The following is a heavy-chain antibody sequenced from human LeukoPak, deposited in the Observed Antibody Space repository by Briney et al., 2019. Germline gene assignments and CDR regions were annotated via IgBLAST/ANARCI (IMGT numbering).Heavy chain of an antibody. J-gene: IGHJ4*02. V-gene: IGHV4-31*03. CDR3: ARQDSSCWYYFDY. CDR1: GGSTTSGGYY. CDR2: IYYSGST. Sequence: SESPSVTSTVPGGSTTSGGYYWSCVRHHPRNGLGWHGYIYYSGSTYYNPSLKSRVTISVDTSKNKFSLKLSFVTAADTAVYYCARQDSSCWYYFDYWGQGTLVTVSS. D-gene: IGHD6-13*01.